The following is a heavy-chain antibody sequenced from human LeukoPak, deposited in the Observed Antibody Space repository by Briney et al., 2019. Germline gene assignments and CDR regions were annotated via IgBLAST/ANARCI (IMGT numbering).Heavy chain of an antibody. V-gene: IGHV3-48*03. Sequence: GGSLRLSCAASGFTLSTFEMNWVRQAPGKGLEWVSYMSTSGTTIYYIDSVEGRFTISRDNAKNSLYLQMNSLRAEDTALYYCARKGYRGNSDAFDLWGQGTMVTVSS. J-gene: IGHJ3*01. D-gene: IGHD4-23*01. CDR1: GFTLSTFE. CDR3: ARKGYRGNSDAFDL. CDR2: MSTSGTTI.